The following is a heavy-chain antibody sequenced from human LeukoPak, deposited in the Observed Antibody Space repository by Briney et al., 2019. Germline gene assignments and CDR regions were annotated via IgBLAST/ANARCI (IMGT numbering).Heavy chain of an antibody. Sequence: PSETLSLTCAVSGYSISSGYYWGWIRPPPGKGLEWIGSIYHSGSTYYNPSLKSRVTIPVDTSKNQFSLKLSSVTTADTAVYYCARMTTVTTSWFDPWGQGTLVTVSS. CDR2: IYHSGST. CDR3: ARMTTVTTSWFDP. CDR1: GYSISSGYY. J-gene: IGHJ5*02. D-gene: IGHD4-17*01. V-gene: IGHV4-38-2*01.